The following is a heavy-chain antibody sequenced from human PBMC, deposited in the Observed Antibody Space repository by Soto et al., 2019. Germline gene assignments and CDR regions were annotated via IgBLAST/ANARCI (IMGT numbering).Heavy chain of an antibody. CDR2: IKSKTDGGTT. Sequence: GGSLRLSCAASGFTFSNAWMSWVRQAPGKGQEWVGRIKSKTDGGTTDYAAPVKGRFTISRDDSKNTLYLQMNSLKTEYTAVYFCTTDPGKLYSSSWYWFDPWGQGTLVTVSS. V-gene: IGHV3-15*01. J-gene: IGHJ5*02. D-gene: IGHD6-13*01. CDR3: TTDPGKLYSSSWYWFDP. CDR1: GFTFSNAW.